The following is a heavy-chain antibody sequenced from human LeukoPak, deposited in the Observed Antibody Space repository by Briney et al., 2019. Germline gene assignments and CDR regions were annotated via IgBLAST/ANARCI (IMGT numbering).Heavy chain of an antibody. CDR1: GFTCSNFW. CDR2: IHPEGNEK. J-gene: IGHJ4*02. V-gene: IGHV3-7*04. D-gene: IGHD1-1*01. CDR3: ARGDDFSGDH. Sequence: GGSLRLSCAVSGFTCSNFWMSWVRQAPGRGLEWVANIHPEGNEKYHVESVKGRFTISRDNAKNSLFLQMNGLRVEDTAVYYCARGDDFSGDHWGQGTLVTVSS.